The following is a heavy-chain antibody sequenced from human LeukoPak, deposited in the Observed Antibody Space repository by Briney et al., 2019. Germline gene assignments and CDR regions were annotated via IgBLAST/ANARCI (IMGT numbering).Heavy chain of an antibody. V-gene: IGHV1-2*02. CDR1: GYTFTSYY. D-gene: IGHD3-22*01. CDR2: INPNSGGT. Sequence: ASVKVSCKASGYTFTSYYMHWVRQAPGQGLEWMGWINPNSGGTNYAQKFQGRVTMTTDTSISTAYMELSRLRSDDTAVYYCARGGYLGYYYYYMDVWGKGTTVTVSS. CDR3: ARGGYLGYYYYYMDV. J-gene: IGHJ6*03.